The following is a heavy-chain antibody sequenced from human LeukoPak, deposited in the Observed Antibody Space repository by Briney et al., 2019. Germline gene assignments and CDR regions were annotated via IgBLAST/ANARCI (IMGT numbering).Heavy chain of an antibody. V-gene: IGHV1-69*13. CDR1: GGTFSSYA. J-gene: IGHJ4*02. Sequence: SVKVSCKASGGTFSSYAISWVRQAPGQGLEWMGGIIPIFGTANYAQKFQGRVTITADESTSTAYMELSSLRSEDTAVYYCARERDYYDSSGGYYFDYWGQGTLVTVSS. CDR2: IIPIFGTA. D-gene: IGHD3-22*01. CDR3: ARERDYYDSSGGYYFDY.